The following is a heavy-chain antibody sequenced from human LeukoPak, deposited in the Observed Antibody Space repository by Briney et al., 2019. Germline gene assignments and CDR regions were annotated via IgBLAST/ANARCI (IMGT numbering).Heavy chain of an antibody. CDR3: TTDMGISLQPPWGIGYCSSTSCPGDI. D-gene: IGHD2-2*01. Sequence: GGSLRLSCAASGFTFSNAWMSWVRQAPGKGLEWVGRIKSKTDGCTTDYAAPVKGRFTISRDDSKNTLYLQMNSLKTEDTAVYYCTTDMGISLQPPWGIGYCSSTSCPGDIWGQGTMVTVSS. J-gene: IGHJ3*02. CDR2: IKSKTDGCTT. CDR1: GFTFSNAW. V-gene: IGHV3-15*01.